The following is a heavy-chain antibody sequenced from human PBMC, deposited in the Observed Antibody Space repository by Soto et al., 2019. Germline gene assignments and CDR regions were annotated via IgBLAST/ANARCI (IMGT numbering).Heavy chain of an antibody. CDR3: VRGGRGYTRDDVFDF. D-gene: IGHD2-2*02. J-gene: IGHJ3*01. CDR2: IASSSSPI. Sequence: EVQLVESGGGLVKPGGSLRLSCVDSGFTFSSYSMNWVRQAPEKGLEWVSSIASSSSPIFYADSLKGRFTISRDNAKNSLYLQMNSLRVEDTAVYYCVRGGRGYTRDDVFDFWGQGTMVTVSS. V-gene: IGHV3-21*06. CDR1: GFTFSSYS.